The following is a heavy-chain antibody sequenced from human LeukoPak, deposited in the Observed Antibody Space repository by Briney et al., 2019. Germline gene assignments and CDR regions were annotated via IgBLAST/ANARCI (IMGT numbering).Heavy chain of an antibody. CDR3: ARDNREGFGSRDYYGMDV. D-gene: IGHD3-10*01. J-gene: IGHJ6*02. V-gene: IGHV4-39*07. Sequence: PSETLSLTCTVSGGSISSSTYYWGWIRQPPGKGLEWIGTIYYSGSTYYNPSLQSRVTISVDTSKNQFSLKLSSVTAADTAVYYCARDNREGFGSRDYYGMDVWGQGTTVTVSS. CDR1: GGSISSSTYY. CDR2: IYYSGST.